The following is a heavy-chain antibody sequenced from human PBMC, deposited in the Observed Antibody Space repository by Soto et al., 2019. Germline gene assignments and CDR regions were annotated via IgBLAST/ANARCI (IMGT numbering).Heavy chain of an antibody. CDR3: AREWLDHNWFDT. D-gene: IGHD6-19*01. CDR1: GYTFTDYY. CDR2: INPNSGGT. Sequence: ASVKVSCKASGYTFTDYYMHWVRQAPGHGLEWIGWINPNSGGTNYAQSFQGRVTMTRDTSINTAYMELTRLTSDDTAVYSCAREWLDHNWFDTWGQGTLVTVSS. J-gene: IGHJ5*02. V-gene: IGHV1-2*02.